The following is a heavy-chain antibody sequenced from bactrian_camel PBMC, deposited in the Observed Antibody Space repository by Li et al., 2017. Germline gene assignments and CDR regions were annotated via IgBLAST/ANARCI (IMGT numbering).Heavy chain of an antibody. J-gene: IGHJ4*01. CDR2: IYTDRVYT. CDR1: GFAFSGNY. V-gene: IGHV3S40*01. D-gene: IGHD3*01. Sequence: DVQLVESGGGLVQPGGSLTLTYAASGFAFSGNYMIWVRQAPGKGLEWVSRIYTDRVYTWYSDSVKGRFTISQGSGTVYLQMNSLKPEDTAMYYCALGFIEPFSGAGACKRKYNYNVWGQGTQVTVS. CDR3: ALGFIEPFSGAGACKRKYNYNV.